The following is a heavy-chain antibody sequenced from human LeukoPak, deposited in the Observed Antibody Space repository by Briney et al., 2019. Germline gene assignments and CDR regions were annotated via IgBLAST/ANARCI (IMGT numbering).Heavy chain of an antibody. V-gene: IGHV1-18*01. CDR2: ISGYNGHT. CDR3: ARDASQRPFDY. D-gene: IGHD6-25*01. Sequence: ASVKVSCKASGYTFTSYGISWVRQAPGQGLEWMGWISGYNGHTNNAQNLQGRVTMTTDTSTNTAYMELRSLRSDDTAVYYCARDASQRPFDYWGQGTLVTVSS. J-gene: IGHJ4*02. CDR1: GYTFTSYG.